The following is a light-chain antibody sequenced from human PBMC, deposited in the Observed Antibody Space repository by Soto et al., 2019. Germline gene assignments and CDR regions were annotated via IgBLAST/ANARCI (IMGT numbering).Light chain of an antibody. CDR3: QHYNDWPWT. V-gene: IGKV3-15*01. CDR2: GAS. J-gene: IGKJ1*01. Sequence: EMTQSPATLSVSPGESATLSCRASHSVSSSLAWYQQKPGKTPRLLIYGASTRATGVPARFSGSGSGTEFTLTIGSLQSEDFAVYYCQHYNDWPWTFGEGTKVEI. CDR1: HSVSSS.